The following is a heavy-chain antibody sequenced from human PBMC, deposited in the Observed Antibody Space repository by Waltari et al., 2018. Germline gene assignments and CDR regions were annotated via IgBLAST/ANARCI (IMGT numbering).Heavy chain of an antibody. CDR1: GFTFSSYS. Sequence: EVQLVESGGGLVQPGGSLRLSCAASGFTFSSYSMNWVRQAPGKGLEWVSYSSSSSSTIYYADSVKGRFTISRDNAKNSLYLQMNSLRAEDTAVYYCARLHVDPQFFVAFDIWGQGTMVTVSS. CDR2: SSSSSSTI. D-gene: IGHD5-12*01. V-gene: IGHV3-48*01. J-gene: IGHJ3*02. CDR3: ARLHVDPQFFVAFDI.